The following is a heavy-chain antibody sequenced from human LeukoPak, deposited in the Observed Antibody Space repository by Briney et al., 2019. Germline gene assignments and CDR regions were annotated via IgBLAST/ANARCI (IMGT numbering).Heavy chain of an antibody. CDR1: GFTFSNFD. J-gene: IGHJ3*02. V-gene: IGHV3-13*01. CDR2: LATTGDT. Sequence: PGGSLRLSCAASGFTFSNFDMHWVRQATGKGLEWVSGLATTGDTYYPGSVKGRFTISRENAKNSLYLQMNSLRAGDTAVYYCARSSGALENAFDIWGQGTMVTVSS. D-gene: IGHD7-27*01. CDR3: ARSSGALENAFDI.